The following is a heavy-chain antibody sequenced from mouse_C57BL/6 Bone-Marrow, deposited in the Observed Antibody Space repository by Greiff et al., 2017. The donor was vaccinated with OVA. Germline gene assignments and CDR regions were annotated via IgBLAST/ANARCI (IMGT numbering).Heavy chain of an antibody. CDR1: GFSLTSYG. CDR2: IWGVGST. D-gene: IGHD2-2*01. J-gene: IGHJ4*01. Sequence: QVQLQQSGPGLVAPSQSLSITCTVSGFSLTSYGVDWVRQSPGKGLEWLGVIWGVGSTNYNSALKSRLSISKDNSKSQVFLKMNSLQTDDPAMYYCARDGYYDAMDYWGQGTSVTVSS. CDR3: ARDGYYDAMDY. V-gene: IGHV2-6*01.